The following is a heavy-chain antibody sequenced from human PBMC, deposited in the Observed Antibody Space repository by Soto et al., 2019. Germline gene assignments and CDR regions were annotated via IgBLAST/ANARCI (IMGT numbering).Heavy chain of an antibody. CDR2: ISSSSSYI. D-gene: IGHD2-2*01. CDR3: ASAGIVVPAAKVLGAFDI. CDR1: GFTFSSYS. Sequence: GGSLRLSCAASGFTFSSYSMNWVRQAPGKGLEWVSSISSSSSYIYYADSVKGRFTISRDNAKNSLYLQMNSLRAEDTAVYYCASAGIVVPAAKVLGAFDIWGQGTMVTVSS. J-gene: IGHJ3*02. V-gene: IGHV3-21*01.